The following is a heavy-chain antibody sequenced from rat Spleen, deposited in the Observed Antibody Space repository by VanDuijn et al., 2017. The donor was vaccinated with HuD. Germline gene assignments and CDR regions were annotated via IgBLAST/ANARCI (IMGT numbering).Heavy chain of an antibody. V-gene: IGHV5-22*01. J-gene: IGHJ4*01. CDR1: GFTFRDYY. CDR3: TRHHYDGYYHGPVLGIMDA. Sequence: EVQLVESGGGLVQPGRSMKLSCAASGFTFRDYYMAWVRQAPTKGMEWVATLSYDATAPYYRDSVKGRFTISRDNAKTTLYLQMDSLRSEDTASYYCTRHHYDGYYHGPVLGIMDAWGQGASVTVSS. CDR2: LSYDATAP. D-gene: IGHD1-12*03.